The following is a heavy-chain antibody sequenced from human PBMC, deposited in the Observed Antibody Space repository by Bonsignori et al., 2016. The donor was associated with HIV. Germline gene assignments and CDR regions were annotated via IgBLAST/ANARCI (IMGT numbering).Heavy chain of an antibody. CDR2: IKEDGSET. J-gene: IGHJ3*01. CDR3: TRFRGVRFWSAGLRGDA. CDR1: GFTFKSYW. Sequence: EAQLLESGGSLVQPGGSLRLSCGASGFTFKSYWMSWVRQAPGKGLEWVANIKEDGSETYYVDSVKGRFTISRDNARNSLYLQMSSLRAEDTAVYYCTRFRGVRFWSAGLRGDA. D-gene: IGHD3-3*01. V-gene: IGHV3-7*01.